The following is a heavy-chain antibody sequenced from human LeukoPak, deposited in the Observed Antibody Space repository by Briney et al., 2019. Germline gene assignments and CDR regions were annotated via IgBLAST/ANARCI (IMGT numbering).Heavy chain of an antibody. D-gene: IGHD3-10*01. Sequence: ASVKVSCKASGYTFTGYYMHWVRQAPGQGLEWMGWIIPNSGGTNYAQKFQGRVTMTRDTSISTAYMELSRLRSDDTAVYYCARDYYGSGRSFDPWGQGTLVTVSS. V-gene: IGHV1-2*02. CDR3: ARDYYGSGRSFDP. J-gene: IGHJ5*02. CDR2: IIPNSGGT. CDR1: GYTFTGYY.